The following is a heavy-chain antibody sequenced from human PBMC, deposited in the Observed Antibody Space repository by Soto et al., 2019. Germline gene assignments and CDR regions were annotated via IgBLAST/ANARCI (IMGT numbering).Heavy chain of an antibody. CDR3: AREVKSAGGPDGFDI. CDR2: ISSSGNHI. V-gene: IGHV3-21*01. CDR1: GFTISSYE. D-gene: IGHD6-13*01. Sequence: GGSLRLSCAASGFTISSYEMNWVRQAPGKGLQWVSAISSSGNHIYYADSLKGRFTISRDNAKNSLYLQMNSLRAEDTAVYYCAREVKSAGGPDGFDIWGQGTMVTV. J-gene: IGHJ3*02.